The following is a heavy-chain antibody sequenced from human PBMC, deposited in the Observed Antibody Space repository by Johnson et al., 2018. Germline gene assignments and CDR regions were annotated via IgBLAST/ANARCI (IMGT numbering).Heavy chain of an antibody. Sequence: QVQLVQSRGGVVQPGRSLRLSCAASGFTFSSYGMHWVRQAPGKGLEWVAVISYDGSNKYYADSVKGRFTISRDNSKNTLYLQMNSLRAEDTAVYYCANVGDFWSYYGMDVWGQGTTVTVSS. CDR2: ISYDGSNK. V-gene: IGHV3-30*18. D-gene: IGHD3-3*01. J-gene: IGHJ6*02. CDR1: GFTFSSYG. CDR3: ANVGDFWSYYGMDV.